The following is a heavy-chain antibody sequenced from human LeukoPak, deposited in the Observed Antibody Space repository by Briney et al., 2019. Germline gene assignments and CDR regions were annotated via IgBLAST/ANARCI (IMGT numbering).Heavy chain of an antibody. D-gene: IGHD5-24*01. V-gene: IGHV3-23*01. CDR1: GFAFSSYG. J-gene: IGHJ6*03. CDR3: AKADEYYYYYYYIDV. CDR2: ISGSGGST. Sequence: PGGSLRLSCAASGFAFSSYGMSWVRQAPGKGLEWVSAISGSGGSTYYADSVKGRFTISRDNSQNTLYLQMNSLRSEDTAVFYCAKADEYYYYYYYIDVWGKGTTVTVSS.